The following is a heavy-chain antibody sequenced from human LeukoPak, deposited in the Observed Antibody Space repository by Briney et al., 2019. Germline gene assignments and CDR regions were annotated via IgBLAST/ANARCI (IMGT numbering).Heavy chain of an antibody. Sequence: ASVKVSCKASGGTFSSYAINWVRQAPGQGLESMGGMIPIFRTANYAQKFQDRVTITADESTSTAYMELSSLRSEDTAIYYCASRLYCSNTRCRNFPFAYWGQGTLVTVSS. CDR3: ASRLYCSNTRCRNFPFAY. V-gene: IGHV1-69*01. D-gene: IGHD2-2*01. CDR2: MIPIFRTA. CDR1: GGTFSSYA. J-gene: IGHJ4*02.